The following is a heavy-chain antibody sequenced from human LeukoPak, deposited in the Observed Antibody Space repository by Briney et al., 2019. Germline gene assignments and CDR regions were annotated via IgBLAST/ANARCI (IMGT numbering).Heavy chain of an antibody. V-gene: IGHV3-53*01. J-gene: IGHJ4*02. CDR2: ISGSGDST. Sequence: GGSLRLSCAASGFTVSSNYMSWVRQAPGKGLEWVSGISGSGDSTYYADSVKGRFTISRDNSKNTLYPQMNSLRAEDTAVYYCARVLQGGYDGGYYFDYWGQGTLVTVSS. CDR1: GFTVSSNY. CDR3: ARVLQGGYDGGYYFDY. D-gene: IGHD5-12*01.